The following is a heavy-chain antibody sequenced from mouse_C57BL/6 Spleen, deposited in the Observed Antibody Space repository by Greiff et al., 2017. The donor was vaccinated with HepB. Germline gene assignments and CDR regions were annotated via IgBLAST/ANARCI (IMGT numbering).Heavy chain of an antibody. CDR1: GYTFTDYY. CDR2: INPNNGGT. V-gene: IGHV1-26*01. J-gene: IGHJ2*01. D-gene: IGHD1-1*01. Sequence: VQLQQSGPELVKPGASVKISCKASGYTFTDYYMNWVKQSHGKSLEWIGYINPNNGGTSYNQKFKGKATLTVDKSSSTAYMELRSLTSEDSAVYYCARRDYYGSSYFDYWGQGTTLTVSS. CDR3: ARRDYYGSSYFDY.